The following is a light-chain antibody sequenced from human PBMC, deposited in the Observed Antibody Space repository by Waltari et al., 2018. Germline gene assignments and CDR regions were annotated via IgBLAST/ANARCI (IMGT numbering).Light chain of an antibody. CDR1: QSIFVW. Sequence: DIQVTQSPSTLSASVGDRVTITCRASQSIFVWLAWDQQKPGKAPRLLIYKASYLESGVPSRFSGSASGTAFTLTISSLQADDFATYYCLQYNSYPWTFGQGTTVEIK. V-gene: IGKV1-5*03. CDR3: LQYNSYPWT. CDR2: KAS. J-gene: IGKJ1*01.